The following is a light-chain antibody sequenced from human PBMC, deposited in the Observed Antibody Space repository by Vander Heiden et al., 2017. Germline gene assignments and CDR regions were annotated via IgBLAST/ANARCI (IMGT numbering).Light chain of an antibody. J-gene: IGLJ2*01. Sequence: SALTQPLSVSGAPGQSVTISCAGTSSDVGGYNHVSWNQQHPGKAPKLMIYDVSQRPSGVPDRFSGSKSDNTASLTISGLQAEDEADYYCCSYAGSYTFGFGGGTKLTVL. CDR1: SSDVGGYNH. CDR3: CSYAGSYTFG. V-gene: IGLV2-11*01. CDR2: DVS.